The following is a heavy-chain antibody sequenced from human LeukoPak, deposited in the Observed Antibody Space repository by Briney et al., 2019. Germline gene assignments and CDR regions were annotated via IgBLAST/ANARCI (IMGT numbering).Heavy chain of an antibody. CDR3: ARDGYSGYDFNSPYYFDY. Sequence: PGGSLRLSCAASGFTFSSYSMNWVRQAPGKGLEWVSSISSSSSYIYYADSVKGRFTISRDNAKNSLYLQMNSLRAEDTAVYYCARDGYSGYDFNSPYYFDYWGQGTLVTVSS. J-gene: IGHJ4*02. CDR2: ISSSSSYI. CDR1: GFTFSSYS. D-gene: IGHD5-12*01. V-gene: IGHV3-21*01.